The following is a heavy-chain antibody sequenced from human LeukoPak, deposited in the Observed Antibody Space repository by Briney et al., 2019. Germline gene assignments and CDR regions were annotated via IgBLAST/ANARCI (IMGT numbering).Heavy chain of an antibody. Sequence: GGSLRLSCAASGFTLSDYAMNWVRQAPGEGLEWLSAISGSDGHTFYADSVKGRFTLSRDNSKNTLYSQMNNLRADDTAIYYCAKVPWVGTITWGQGTLVIVSS. D-gene: IGHD1-26*01. CDR1: GFTLSDYA. J-gene: IGHJ4*02. CDR2: ISGSDGHT. CDR3: AKVPWVGTIT. V-gene: IGHV3-23*01.